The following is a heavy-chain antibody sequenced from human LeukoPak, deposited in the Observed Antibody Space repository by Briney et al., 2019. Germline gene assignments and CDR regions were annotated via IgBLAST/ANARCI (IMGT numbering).Heavy chain of an antibody. D-gene: IGHD4-17*01. CDR1: GGSFSGYY. J-gene: IGHJ5*02. V-gene: IGHV4-34*01. Sequence: PSETLSLTCAVYGGSFSGYYWSWLRQPPGKGLEWIGEINHSGSTNYNPSLKSRVTISVDTSKNQFSLKLSSVTAADTAVYYCARIPATVTRSWFDPWGQGTLVTVSS. CDR3: ARIPATVTRSWFDP. CDR2: INHSGST.